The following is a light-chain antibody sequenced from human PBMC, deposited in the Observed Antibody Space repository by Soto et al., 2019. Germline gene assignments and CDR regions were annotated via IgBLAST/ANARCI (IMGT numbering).Light chain of an antibody. V-gene: IGLV2-8*01. J-gene: IGLJ3*02. CDR3: SSYAGGNIL. CDR1: SSDVGGYNY. CDR2: EVT. Sequence: QSALTQPPSASGSPGQSVTISCTGTSSDVGGYNYVSWYQYHPGKAPKLMIYEVTTRPSGVPDRFSGSKSGNTASLTVSGLQAEDEADYYCSSYAGGNILFGGGTKLTVL.